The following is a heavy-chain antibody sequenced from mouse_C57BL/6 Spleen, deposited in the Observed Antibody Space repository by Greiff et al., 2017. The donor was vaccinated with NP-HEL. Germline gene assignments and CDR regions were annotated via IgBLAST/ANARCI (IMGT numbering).Heavy chain of an antibody. CDR1: GFTFSDYY. Sequence: EVQVVESEGGLVQPGSSMKLSCTASGFTFSDYYMAWVRQVPEKGLEWVANINYDGSSTYYLDSLKSRFIISRDNAKNILYLQMSSLKSEDTATYYCARGSYYYGSSYNAMDYWGQGTSVTVSS. D-gene: IGHD1-1*01. J-gene: IGHJ4*01. V-gene: IGHV5-16*01. CDR2: INYDGSST. CDR3: ARGSYYYGSSYNAMDY.